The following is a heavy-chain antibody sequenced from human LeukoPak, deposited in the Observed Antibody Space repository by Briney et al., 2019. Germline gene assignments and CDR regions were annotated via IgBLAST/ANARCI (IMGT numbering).Heavy chain of an antibody. Sequence: PSETLSLTCTVSGGSISSSSYYWGWIRQPPGKGLEWIGSIYYSGSTYYNPSLKSRVTISVDTSKNQFSLKLSSVTAADTAVYYCARQGEVVTNYFDYWGQGTLVTVSS. CDR3: ARQGEVVTNYFDY. J-gene: IGHJ4*02. V-gene: IGHV4-39*01. CDR2: IYYSGST. D-gene: IGHD3-22*01. CDR1: GGSISSSSYY.